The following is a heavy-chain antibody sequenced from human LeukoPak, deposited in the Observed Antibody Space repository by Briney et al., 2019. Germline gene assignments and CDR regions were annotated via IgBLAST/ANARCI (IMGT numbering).Heavy chain of an antibody. V-gene: IGHV3-23*01. D-gene: IGHD3-22*01. CDR3: ANHRLVVVSFDY. CDR2: ITSSGGRT. Sequence: GGSLRLSCAASGFTFSSYVVSWVRQAPGKGLEWVSSITSSGGRTYYADSVEGRFTISRDNSKNTLYLQLNSLRAEDTAVYYCANHRLVVVSFDYWGQGILVTVSS. J-gene: IGHJ4*02. CDR1: GFTFSSYV.